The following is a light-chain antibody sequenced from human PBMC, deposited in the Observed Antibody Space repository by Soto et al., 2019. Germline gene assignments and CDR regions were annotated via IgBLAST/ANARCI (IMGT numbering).Light chain of an antibody. Sequence: IVFTQTQGSLSLSPGDGATLSYRSSQSVISYLAWYQQKPGQARGLLICDASNGATGNPARFSGSGSGTDFTLTISSLEPEDFAVYYCQQRSNWPPLTFGQGTKVDIK. CDR1: QSVISY. J-gene: IGKJ1*01. CDR2: DAS. V-gene: IGKV3-11*01. CDR3: QQRSNWPPLT.